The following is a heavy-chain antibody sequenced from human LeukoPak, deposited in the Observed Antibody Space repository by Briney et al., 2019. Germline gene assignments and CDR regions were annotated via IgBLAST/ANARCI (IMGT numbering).Heavy chain of an antibody. CDR1: GFTFSSYS. CDR3: ARVPTGISIDY. V-gene: IGHV3-21*01. J-gene: IGHJ4*02. CDR2: ISSSSSYI. Sequence: PGGSLRLSCAASGFTFSSYSMNWVRQAPGKGLEWVSSISSSSSYIYYADSVKVRFTISRDNAKNSLYPQMNSLRAEDTAVYYCARVPTGISIDYWGQGTLVTVSS. D-gene: IGHD1-1*01.